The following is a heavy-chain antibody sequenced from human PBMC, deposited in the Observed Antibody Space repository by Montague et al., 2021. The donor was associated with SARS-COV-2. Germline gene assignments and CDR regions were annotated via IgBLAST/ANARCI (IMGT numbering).Heavy chain of an antibody. CDR1: RRSISRSTHS. CDR2: PYYSGST. J-gene: IGHJ5*02. D-gene: IGHD5-12*01. V-gene: IGHV4-39*01. CDR3: ARGYSGYEDPTGFDP. Sequence: SETLSLTCTVYRRSISRSTHSQSWIGHLSTPGPLWTRSPYYSGSTYYNPSLKSRVTISVDTSKNQFSLKLSSVTAADTAVYYCARGYSGYEDPTGFDPWGQGTLVTVSS.